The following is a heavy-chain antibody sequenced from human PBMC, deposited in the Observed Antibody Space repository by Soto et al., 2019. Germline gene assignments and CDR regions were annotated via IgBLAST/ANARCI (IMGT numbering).Heavy chain of an antibody. CDR1: GGSISGGVNS. D-gene: IGHD2-8*01. V-gene: IGHV4-30-4*01. CDR2: IFDSGST. J-gene: IGHJ2*01. CDR3: AREIMPLTNDWYFDL. Sequence: QVQLQESGPGLVKPSETLSLTCTVSGGSISGGVNSWSWIRQPPGKVLEWIGHIFDSGSTYYNPSPKSRLTISVDTSKNQFSLRLSSVTAAYTAVYYCAREIMPLTNDWYFDLWGRGTLVTVAS.